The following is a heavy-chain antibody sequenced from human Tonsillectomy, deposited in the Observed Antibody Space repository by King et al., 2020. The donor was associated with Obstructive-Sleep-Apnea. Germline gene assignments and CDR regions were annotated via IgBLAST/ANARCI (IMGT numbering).Heavy chain of an antibody. J-gene: IGHJ4*02. CDR1: GYSISRGYY. D-gene: IGHD1-26*01. CDR2: IYHSGNT. CDR3: TREMGELLGFDY. Sequence: VQLQESGPGLVKPSETLSLTCTVSGYSISRGYYWGWIRQPPGKGLGWIGGIYHSGNTFYNPSLKGRVTMSVDTSKNQFSLKLTSVTAADTAVYYCTREMGELLGFDYWGQGTLVTVSS. V-gene: IGHV4-38-2*02.